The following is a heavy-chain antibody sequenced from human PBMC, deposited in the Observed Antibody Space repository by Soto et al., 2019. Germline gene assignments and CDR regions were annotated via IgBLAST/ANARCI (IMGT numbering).Heavy chain of an antibody. D-gene: IGHD3-22*01. V-gene: IGHV5-51*01. Sequence: PGESLKISCKGSGYSFTSYWIGWVRQMPGKGLDWMGIIYPGDSDTRYSPSFQGQVTISADKSISTAYLQWSSLKASDTAMYYCASPIGDSSGYYPYYYGMDVWGQGTTVTVSS. J-gene: IGHJ6*02. CDR1: GYSFTSYW. CDR2: IYPGDSDT. CDR3: ASPIGDSSGYYPYYYGMDV.